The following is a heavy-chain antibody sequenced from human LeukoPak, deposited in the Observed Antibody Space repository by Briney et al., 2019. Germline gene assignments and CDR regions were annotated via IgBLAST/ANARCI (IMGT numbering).Heavy chain of an antibody. J-gene: IGHJ4*02. D-gene: IGHD3-10*01. CDR1: GGSISSGDYY. CDR2: IYHSGST. Sequence: SQTLSLTCTVSGGSISSGDYYWSWIRQPPGKGLEWIGYIYHSGSTYYNPSLKSRVTISVDTSKNQFSLKLSSVTAADTAVYYWARDTITMVRGVRRFYFDYWGQGTLVTVSS. V-gene: IGHV4-30-4*01. CDR3: ARDTITMVRGVRRFYFDY.